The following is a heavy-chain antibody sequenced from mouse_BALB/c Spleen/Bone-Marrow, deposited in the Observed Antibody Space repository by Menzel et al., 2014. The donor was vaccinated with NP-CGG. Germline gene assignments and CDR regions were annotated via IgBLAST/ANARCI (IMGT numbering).Heavy chain of an antibody. CDR1: GFTFSSYG. J-gene: IGHJ4*01. V-gene: IGHV5-6*02. CDR2: ISNGGTFT. CDR3: SRRQSGNYAMDY. Sequence: EVKVVESGGDLVKPRGSLKLSCAASGFTFSSYGFFWVRQTPDKRLEWVATISNGGTFTYYPDSVKGRFTISRDNAKNTLYLQMSSLKSEDTAMYYCSRRQSGNYAMDYWGQGTSVTVSS.